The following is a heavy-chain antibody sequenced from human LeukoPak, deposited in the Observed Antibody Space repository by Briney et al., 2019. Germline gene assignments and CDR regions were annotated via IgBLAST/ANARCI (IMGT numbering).Heavy chain of an antibody. D-gene: IGHD3/OR15-3a*01. CDR2: ISGSGSST. J-gene: IGHJ2*01. CDR1: EFIFSDYD. V-gene: IGHV3-23*01. CDR3: AKDWTGTKPFDL. Sequence: GGSLRLSCDASEFIFSDYDMNWVRQAPGKGLEWVSSISGSGSSTYYADSVKGRFTISRDNSKNTLYLQMNSLRAEDTAVYYCAKDWTGTKPFDLWGRGTLVTVSS.